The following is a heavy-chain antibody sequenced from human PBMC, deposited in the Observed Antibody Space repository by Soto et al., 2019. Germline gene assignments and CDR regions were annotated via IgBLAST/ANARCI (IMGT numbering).Heavy chain of an antibody. CDR3: ARDVGYYYDSSGYTFDY. D-gene: IGHD3-22*01. J-gene: IGHJ4*02. CDR2: INSDGSST. CDR1: GFTFSSYW. Sequence: PGGSLRLSCAASGFTFSSYWMHWVRQAPGKGLVWVSRINSDGSSTSYADSVKGRFTISRDNAKNTLYLQMNSLRAEDTAVYYCARDVGYYYDSSGYTFDYWGQGTLVTVSS. V-gene: IGHV3-74*01.